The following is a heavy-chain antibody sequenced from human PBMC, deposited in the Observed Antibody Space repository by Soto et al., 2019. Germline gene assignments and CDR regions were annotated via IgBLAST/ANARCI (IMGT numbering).Heavy chain of an antibody. Sequence: PGGSLRLSCAASGFTFSSYGMHWVRQAPGKGLEWVANIHPDGSEAYYVDSLKGRFTISRDNGKNSLYLQMNNLRVEDMAVYYCARERWFSPLHYYYLLDVWGQGTTVTVSS. CDR1: GFTFSSYG. CDR2: IHPDGSEA. CDR3: ARERWFSPLHYYYLLDV. V-gene: IGHV3-7*01. D-gene: IGHD2-15*01. J-gene: IGHJ6*02.